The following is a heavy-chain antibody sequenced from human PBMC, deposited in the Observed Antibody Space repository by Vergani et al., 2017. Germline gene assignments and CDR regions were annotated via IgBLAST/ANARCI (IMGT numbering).Heavy chain of an antibody. J-gene: IGHJ6*02. Sequence: EVQLLESGGGLVQPGGSLRLSCAASGFTFSSYAMSWVRQAPGKGLEWVSAISGSGGSTYYADSVKGRFTISRDNSKNTLYLQMNSLRAEDTSVYYCAKGSSSFPYYYYYGMDVWGQGTTVTVSS. CDR1: GFTFSSYA. D-gene: IGHD6-6*01. CDR2: ISGSGGST. CDR3: AKGSSSFPYYYYYGMDV. V-gene: IGHV3-23*01.